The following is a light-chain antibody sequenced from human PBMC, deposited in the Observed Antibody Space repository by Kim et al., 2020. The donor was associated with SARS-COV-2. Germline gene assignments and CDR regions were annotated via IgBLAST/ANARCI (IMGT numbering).Light chain of an antibody. CDR2: GAS. CDR1: QNIRND. J-gene: IGKJ5*01. Sequence: ASVGDRVTIRCRGRQNIRNDLGWYQQNPGRAPRRLIYGASSLQSGVPSRFSGSGSGTEFTLTISSLQPEDLATYFCLQHNTYPITFGQGTRLEIK. V-gene: IGKV1-17*01. CDR3: LQHNTYPIT.